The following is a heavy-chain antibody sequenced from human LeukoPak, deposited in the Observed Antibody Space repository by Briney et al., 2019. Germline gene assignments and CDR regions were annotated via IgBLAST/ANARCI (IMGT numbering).Heavy chain of an antibody. CDR1: GYSFISYG. V-gene: IGHV1-18*01. Sequence: ASVKVSCKASGYSFISYGISWVRQAPGQGLEWMGWISAHTGNTHYSQKFQARVSMTTDTSTSTAYMELGSLRSDDTAVYYCARGMITFGGVPRPYYFDYWGQGTLVTVSS. CDR2: ISAHTGNT. CDR3: ARGMITFGGVPRPYYFDY. J-gene: IGHJ4*02. D-gene: IGHD3-16*01.